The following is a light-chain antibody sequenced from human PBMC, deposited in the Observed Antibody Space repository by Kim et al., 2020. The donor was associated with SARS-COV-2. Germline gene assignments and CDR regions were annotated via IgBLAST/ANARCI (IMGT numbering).Light chain of an antibody. CDR3: ATWDDSLEAWV. CDR1: SSNICIIS. V-gene: IGLV1-44*01. J-gene: IGLJ3*02. CDR2: NYV. Sequence: GQRVKISCSGSSSNICIISAHGYQLFPGTAPKLLIYNYVLRSSGLPSRFSVSKSSTSARLALSGLLSDDEADYFCATWDDSLEAWVFGGGTQLTVL.